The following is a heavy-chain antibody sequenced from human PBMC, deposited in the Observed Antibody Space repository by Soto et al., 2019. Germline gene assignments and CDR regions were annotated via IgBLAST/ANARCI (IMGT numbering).Heavy chain of an antibody. CDR1: GGTFSSYT. V-gene: IGHV1-69*02. D-gene: IGHD3-10*01. Sequence: QVQLVQSGAEVKKPGSSVKVSCKASGGTFSSYTISWVRQAPGQGLEWMGRIIPILGIANYAQKFQGRVTMTADKATSTAYMELSRLRSEDTAVYYCASCTLKGSGAPRYYFDYWGQGTLVTVSS. CDR3: ASCTLKGSGAPRYYFDY. CDR2: IIPILGIA. J-gene: IGHJ4*02.